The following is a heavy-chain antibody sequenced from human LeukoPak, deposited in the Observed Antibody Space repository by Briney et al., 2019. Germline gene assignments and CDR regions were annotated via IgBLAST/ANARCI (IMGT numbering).Heavy chain of an antibody. CDR1: GFTVSSNY. V-gene: IGHV3-53*01. CDR3: AKESPYRAPTRTYYFDY. J-gene: IGHJ4*02. Sequence: PGGSLRLSCAASGFTVSSNYMSWVRQAPGKGLEWVSVIYRDGSTYYADSVKGRFTISRDNSKNTLYLQMNSLRAEDTAVYYCAKESPYRAPTRTYYFDYWGQGTLVTVSS. CDR2: IYRDGST. D-gene: IGHD1-14*01.